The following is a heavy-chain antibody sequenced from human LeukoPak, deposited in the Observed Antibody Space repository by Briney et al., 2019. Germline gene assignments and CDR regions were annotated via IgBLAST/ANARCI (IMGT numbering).Heavy chain of an antibody. CDR2: ISSDGSTR. J-gene: IGHJ4*02. D-gene: IGHD6-13*01. Sequence: PGGSLRLSCAASGFTFTNYWMHWVRQAPGKGLVWVSRISSDGSTRNYADSVKGRFTISRDNAKSTLYLQMNSLRAEDTAVYYCASASSHRIAAGGDYWGQGTLVTVSS. CDR3: ASASSHRIAAGGDY. CDR1: GFTFTNYW. V-gene: IGHV3-74*01.